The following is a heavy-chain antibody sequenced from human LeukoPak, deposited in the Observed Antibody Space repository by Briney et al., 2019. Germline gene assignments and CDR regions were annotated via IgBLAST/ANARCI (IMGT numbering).Heavy chain of an antibody. CDR1: GGTLSSYA. Sequence: ASVKVSCKASGGTLSSYAISWVRQAPGQGLEWMGGIIPIFGTANYAQKFQGRVTITADESTSTAYMELSSLRSEDTAVYYCAISGLGGSTMVRGVSSAFDIWGQGTMVTVSS. CDR3: AISGLGGSTMVRGVSSAFDI. D-gene: IGHD3-10*01. J-gene: IGHJ3*02. CDR2: IIPIFGTA. V-gene: IGHV1-69*13.